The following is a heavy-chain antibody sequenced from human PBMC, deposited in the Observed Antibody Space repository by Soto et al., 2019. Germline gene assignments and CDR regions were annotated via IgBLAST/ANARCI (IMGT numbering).Heavy chain of an antibody. CDR1: GVSISSYY. CDR2: IYYSGST. D-gene: IGHD2-15*01. V-gene: IGHV4-59*01. Sequence: SETLSLTCTVSGVSISSYYWSWIRQPPGKGLEWIGYIYYSGSTNYNPSLKSRVTISVDTSKNQFSLKLSSVTAADTAVYYCARTEYCSGGSCWNYYYYYYMDVWGKGTTVTVSS. CDR3: ARTEYCSGGSCWNYYYYYYMDV. J-gene: IGHJ6*03.